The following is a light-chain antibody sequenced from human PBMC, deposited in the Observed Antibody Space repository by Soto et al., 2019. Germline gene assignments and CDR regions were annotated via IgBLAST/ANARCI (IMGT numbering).Light chain of an antibody. CDR2: AAS. CDR3: QQSYSTTWT. CDR1: QSISSY. J-gene: IGKJ1*01. V-gene: IGKV1-39*01. Sequence: DVQMTQSQSSRSSSFGDRVTITCGASQSISSYLNWYQQKPGKAPKLLIYAASSLQSGVPSRFSVSGSGTDFTLTISRLKNEDCATYNAQQSYSTTWTFCQGTKVDIK.